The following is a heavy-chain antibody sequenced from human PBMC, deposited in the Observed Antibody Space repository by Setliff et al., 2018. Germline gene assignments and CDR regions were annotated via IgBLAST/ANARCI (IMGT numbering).Heavy chain of an antibody. V-gene: IGHV1-3*01. D-gene: IGHD2-15*01. CDR2: IHAGSSNT. CDR3: ARMSTGGPYYDH. Sequence: ASVKVSCKASGYTFTDFGINWVRQAPGQGLEWLGWIHAGSSNTIYSQKLQGRLTITRDTSATTAYMELNSLTSEDTAVYYCARMSTGGPYYDHWGQGTLVTVSS. J-gene: IGHJ4*02. CDR1: GYTFTDFG.